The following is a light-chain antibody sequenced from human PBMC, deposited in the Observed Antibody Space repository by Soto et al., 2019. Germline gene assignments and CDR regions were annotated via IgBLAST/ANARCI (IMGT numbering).Light chain of an antibody. CDR3: QQYGGSPLA. CDR1: QSVSSTY. Sequence: EIVLTQSPGTLSLSPGERATLSCRASQSVSSTYLAWYQQRPGQAPRLLIYGASSSATGIPDRFSGSGSEADFTVTSSRREPEDCAVYYCQQYGGSPLAFGGGTKVEIK. CDR2: GAS. V-gene: IGKV3-20*01. J-gene: IGKJ4*01.